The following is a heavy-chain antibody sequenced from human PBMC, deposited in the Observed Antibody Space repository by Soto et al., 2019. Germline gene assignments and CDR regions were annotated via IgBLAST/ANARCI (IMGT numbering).Heavy chain of an antibody. V-gene: IGHV1-18*01. CDR1: GYAFRNFG. CDR3: ATAVAAAARFAC. J-gene: IGHJ4*02. D-gene: IGHD6-25*01. CDR2: ISAPDSDI. Sequence: ASVKVPCKVCGYAFRNFGISWVRQAPGQGPEWMGWISAPDSDINYGKNFPGRLTMTTDTSARTAHMELRSLRSEDTAVYYCATAVAAAARFACWGEGTLLTVSS.